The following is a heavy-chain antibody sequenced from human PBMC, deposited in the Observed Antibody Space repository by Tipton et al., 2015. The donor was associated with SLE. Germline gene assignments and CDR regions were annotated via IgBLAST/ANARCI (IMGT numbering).Heavy chain of an antibody. CDR2: ISASGGST. Sequence: GSLRLSCAASRFTFSGYAISWVRQAPGKGLEWVSVISASGGSTYYADSVKGRLTISRDNSKNTLSLQMNSLRAEDTAIYYCAKGGDSSGYDWYFDLWGRGTLVTVSS. CDR3: AKGGDSSGYDWYFDL. CDR1: RFTFSGYA. D-gene: IGHD3-22*01. J-gene: IGHJ2*01. V-gene: IGHV3-23*01.